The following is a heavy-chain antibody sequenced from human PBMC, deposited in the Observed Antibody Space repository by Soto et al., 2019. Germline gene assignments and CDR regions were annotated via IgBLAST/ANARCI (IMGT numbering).Heavy chain of an antibody. CDR2: IYWDDDK. Sequence: SGPTLVNPTQTLTLTCTFSGFSLSTSGVGVGWIRQPPGKALEWLALIYWDDDKRCSPSLKSRLTITKDTSKNQVVLTMTNMDPVDTATYYCAHRPGGGSSWYTTFDYWGQGTLVTVSS. J-gene: IGHJ4*02. CDR3: AHRPGGGSSWYTTFDY. V-gene: IGHV2-5*02. D-gene: IGHD6-13*01. CDR1: GFSLSTSGVG.